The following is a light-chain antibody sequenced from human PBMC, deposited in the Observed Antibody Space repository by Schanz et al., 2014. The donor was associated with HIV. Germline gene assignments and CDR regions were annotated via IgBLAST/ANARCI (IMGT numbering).Light chain of an antibody. Sequence: DIQLTQSPSFLSASVGDRVTITCRASQDTNSYLAWHQQKPGKAPKLLIYGASTLHSGVPSRFSGSGSGTDFTLTISCLQSEDSATYYCQQYSSYPLTFGQGTKVEVK. J-gene: IGKJ1*01. CDR3: QQYSSYPLT. V-gene: IGKV1-9*01. CDR1: QDTNSY. CDR2: GAS.